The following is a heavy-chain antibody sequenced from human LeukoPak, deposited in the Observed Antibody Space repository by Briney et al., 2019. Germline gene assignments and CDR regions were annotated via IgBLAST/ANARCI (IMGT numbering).Heavy chain of an antibody. D-gene: IGHD3-10*01. CDR1: GFTFSSYW. V-gene: IGHV3-7*01. J-gene: IGHJ4*02. Sequence: GGSLRLSCAASGFTFSSYWMSWVRQAPGKGLEWVANIKQVGSEKYYVDSVKGRFTISRDNAKNSLYLQMNSLRAEDTAVYYCARGFGFGEFYYFDYWGQGTLVTVSS. CDR3: ARGFGFGEFYYFDY. CDR2: IKQVGSEK.